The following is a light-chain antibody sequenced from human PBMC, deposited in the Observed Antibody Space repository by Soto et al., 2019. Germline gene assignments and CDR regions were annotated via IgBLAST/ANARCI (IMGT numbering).Light chain of an antibody. V-gene: IGLV2-14*01. CDR1: SGDIGGYNF. CDR2: EVR. Sequence: QSALTQPASVSGSHGQSITISCSGSSGDIGGYNFVSWYQHLPGKAPKLIIFEVRFRPSGVSNRFSGSKSGDTASLTISKLLPEDEADYYCSSYTSTGTLIVFGGGTKLTVL. J-gene: IGLJ2*01. CDR3: SSYTSTGTLIV.